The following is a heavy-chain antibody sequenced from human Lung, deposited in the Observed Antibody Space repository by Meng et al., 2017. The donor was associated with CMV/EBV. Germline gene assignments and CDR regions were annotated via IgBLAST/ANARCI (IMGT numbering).Heavy chain of an antibody. CDR2: ISNGGAFI. CDR3: ARDVSPRSSVYFAIYYFYALDV. CDR1: GFXSSDYS. D-gene: IGHD5/OR15-5a*01. V-gene: IGHV3-21*01. J-gene: IGHJ6*02. Sequence: SCAASGFXSSDYSMNWVRQAPGKGLEWVSSISNGGAFIYYADSVKGRFTISRDNAQNSLYLQMNSLRAEDTAVYYCARDVSPRSSVYFAIYYFYALDVWXQGTXVTVSS.